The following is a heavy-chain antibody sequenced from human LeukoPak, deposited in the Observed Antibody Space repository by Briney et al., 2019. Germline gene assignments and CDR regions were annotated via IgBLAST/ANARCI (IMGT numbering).Heavy chain of an antibody. V-gene: IGHV3-30*04. Sequence: GRSLRLSCAASGFTFSSYAMHWVRQAPGKGLEWVAVISYDGSNKYYADSVKGRFTISRDNSKNTLYLQMNSLRAEETAVYYCARGDYDSSGYRSSWFEPWGQGTLVTVSS. J-gene: IGHJ5*02. CDR2: ISYDGSNK. CDR1: GFTFSSYA. D-gene: IGHD3-22*01. CDR3: ARGDYDSSGYRSSWFEP.